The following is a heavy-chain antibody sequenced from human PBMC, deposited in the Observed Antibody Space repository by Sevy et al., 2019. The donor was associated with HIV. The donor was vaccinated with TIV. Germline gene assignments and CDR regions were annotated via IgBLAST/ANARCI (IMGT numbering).Heavy chain of an antibody. J-gene: IGHJ3*02. CDR3: AREPARSGSYYDAFDI. CDR1: GFTFSSYA. D-gene: IGHD1-26*01. Sequence: GGSLRLSCAASGFTFSSYAMHWVRQAPGKGLEWVAVISDDGSNKYYADSVKGRFTISRDNSKNTLYLQMNSLRAEDTAVYYCAREPARSGSYYDAFDIWGQGTMVTVSS. V-gene: IGHV3-30*04. CDR2: ISDDGSNK.